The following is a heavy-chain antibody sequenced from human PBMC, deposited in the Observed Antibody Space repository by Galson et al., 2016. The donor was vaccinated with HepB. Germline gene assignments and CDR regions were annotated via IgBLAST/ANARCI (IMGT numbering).Heavy chain of an antibody. J-gene: IGHJ4*02. CDR1: RFTFSNYA. D-gene: IGHD4-17*01. V-gene: IGHV3-23*01. CDR2: INGGGNIT. Sequence: SLRLSCAASRFTFSNYAMPWVRQAPGRGLEWVSVINGGGNITYYADSVQGRFTISRDNSKNKLYLEMNSLRAEDTAVYYCARDEDGDYLDYWGQGTLVTVSS. CDR3: ARDEDGDYLDY.